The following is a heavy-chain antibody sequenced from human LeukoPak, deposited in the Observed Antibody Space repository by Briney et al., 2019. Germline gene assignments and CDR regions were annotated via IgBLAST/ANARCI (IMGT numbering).Heavy chain of an antibody. J-gene: IGHJ6*03. V-gene: IGHV3-23*01. Sequence: QPGGSLRLSCAASGFTFSSYAMSWVRQAPGKGLEWVSAISGSGGSTYYADSVKGRVTISRDNSKNTLYLQMNSLRAEDTAVYYCAKYGGQLLGPYYYYYMDVWGKGTTVTVSS. CDR3: AKYGGQLLGPYYYYYMDV. CDR1: GFTFSSYA. D-gene: IGHD2-2*01. CDR2: ISGSGGST.